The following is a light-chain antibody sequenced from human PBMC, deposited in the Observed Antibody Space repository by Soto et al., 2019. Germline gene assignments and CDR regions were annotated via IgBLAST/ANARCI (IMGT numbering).Light chain of an antibody. CDR1: QSVSSSY. V-gene: IGKV3-20*01. Sequence: EIVLTQSPGTLSLSPGERATLSCRASQSVSSSYLAWYQQKPGQAPRLLISGASTRAAGISDRFRGSGSGTEFTLTISRLEPEDFAVYYCQQYGSSPPITFGQGTRLENK. CDR2: GAS. J-gene: IGKJ5*01. CDR3: QQYGSSPPIT.